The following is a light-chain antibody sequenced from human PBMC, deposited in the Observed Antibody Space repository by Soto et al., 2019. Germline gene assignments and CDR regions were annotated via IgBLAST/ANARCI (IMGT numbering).Light chain of an antibody. V-gene: IGKV3-11*01. Sequence: EIVLTQSPATLSLSPGERATLSCRASQSVSSYLAWYQQKPGQAPRLLIYDASNRATGIPARFSGSGSGTDFTLTISSLEPEDFAVYYCQQRSNCLWTFGQVTKADIK. J-gene: IGKJ1*01. CDR2: DAS. CDR1: QSVSSY. CDR3: QQRSNCLWT.